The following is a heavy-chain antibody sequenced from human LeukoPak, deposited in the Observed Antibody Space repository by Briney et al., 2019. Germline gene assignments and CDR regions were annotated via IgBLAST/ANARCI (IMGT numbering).Heavy chain of an antibody. J-gene: IGHJ4*02. CDR1: GFTFSDYY. CDR2: ISSSASTT. D-gene: IGHD6-13*01. Sequence: PGGSLRLSCAASGFTFSDYYMSWIRQAPGKGLEWVSYISSSASTTHYADSVMGRFTISRDNAKNSLYLQMNSLRAEDTAVYYCARGRYSRYFDYWGQGTLVTVSS. CDR3: ARGRYSRYFDY. V-gene: IGHV3-11*04.